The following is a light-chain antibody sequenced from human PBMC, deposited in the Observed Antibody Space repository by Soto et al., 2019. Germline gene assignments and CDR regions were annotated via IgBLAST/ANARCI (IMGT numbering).Light chain of an antibody. CDR3: QQSYNTPLT. V-gene: IGKV1-39*01. CDR1: QSIRTY. Sequence: DFQVTQSPSSLSASVGDRVTITCRTSQSIRTYLNWYQQVPGKAPKLLIYAASILQHGVPSRFRGSGSRTDFTLTITSLYPEDFATYSCQQSYNTPLTFGQGTKVKIK. CDR2: AAS. J-gene: IGKJ1*01.